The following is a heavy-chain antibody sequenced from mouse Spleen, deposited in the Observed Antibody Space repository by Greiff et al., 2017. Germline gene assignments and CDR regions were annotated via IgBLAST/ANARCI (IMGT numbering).Heavy chain of an antibody. V-gene: IGHV5-9-3*01. J-gene: IGHJ3*01. CDR1: GFTFSSYA. D-gene: IGHD2-3*01. Sequence: EVQVVESGGGLVKLGGSLKLSCAASGFTFSSYAMSWVRQTPEKRLEWVATISSGGGNTYYPDSVKGRFTISRDNAKNTLYLQMSSLKSEDTAMYYCAREGYSAWFAYWGQGTLVTVSA. CDR3: AREGYSAWFAY. CDR2: ISSGGGNT.